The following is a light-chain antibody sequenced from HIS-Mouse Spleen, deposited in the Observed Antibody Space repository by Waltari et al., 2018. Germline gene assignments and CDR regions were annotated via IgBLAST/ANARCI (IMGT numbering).Light chain of an antibody. V-gene: IGLV2-11*01. CDR2: DVS. CDR3: CSDACSYTWL. CDR1: SSDVVGYNY. J-gene: IGLJ3*02. Sequence: QSALTQPRSVSGSPGQSVPISCTGTSSDVVGYNYVSWYQQHPGKAPKLMIYDVSKRPYGVPDLFSGHKSGNTASLTISGLHAEEEADYYCCSDACSYTWLFGGGTKLTVL.